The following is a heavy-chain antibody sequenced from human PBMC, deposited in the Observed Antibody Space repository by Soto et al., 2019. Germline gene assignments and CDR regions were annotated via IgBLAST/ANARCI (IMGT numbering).Heavy chain of an antibody. Sequence: SETLSLTCTVSGGSVSSCSYYWSWIRHPPGKGLDWIGYIYYSGSTNYNPSLKSRVTISVDTSKNQFSLKLSSVTAADTAVYYCARDANSKHYYYYGMDVWGQGTTVTVSS. J-gene: IGHJ6*02. CDR1: GGSVSSCSYY. CDR3: ARDANSKHYYYYGMDV. V-gene: IGHV4-61*01. D-gene: IGHD4-4*01. CDR2: IYYSGST.